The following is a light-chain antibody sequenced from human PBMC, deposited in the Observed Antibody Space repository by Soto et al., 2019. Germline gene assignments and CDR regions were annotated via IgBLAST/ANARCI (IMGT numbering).Light chain of an antibody. CDR1: QSISSY. Sequence: DIQMTQSPSSLSASVGDRVTITCRASQSISSYLNWYQQKPGKAPKLLIYAASSLQSGVPSRFSGSGSGTDFTLTISSLQPEDFATYYCQQSYSTPPTFGHGPKVEIK. J-gene: IGKJ1*01. V-gene: IGKV1-39*01. CDR3: QQSYSTPPT. CDR2: AAS.